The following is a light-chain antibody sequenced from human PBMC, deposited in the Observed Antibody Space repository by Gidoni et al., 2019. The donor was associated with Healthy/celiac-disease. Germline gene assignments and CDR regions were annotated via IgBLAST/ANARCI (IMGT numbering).Light chain of an antibody. CDR2: EGS. CDR1: SSDVGSYNP. J-gene: IGLJ1*01. Sequence: QSALTQPASVSGSPGQSITISCTGTSSDVGSYNPVSWYQQHPGKAPKLMIYEGSKRPSGVSNRFSGSKSGNTASLTISGPQAEDEADYYCCSYAGIGYVFGTGTKVTVL. CDR3: CSYAGIGYV. V-gene: IGLV2-23*01.